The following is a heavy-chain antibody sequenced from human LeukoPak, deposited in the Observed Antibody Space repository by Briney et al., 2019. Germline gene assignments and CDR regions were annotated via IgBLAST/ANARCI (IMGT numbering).Heavy chain of an antibody. D-gene: IGHD3-22*01. V-gene: IGHV1-2*06. CDR3: ARAAYYYDGSGYYLGD. J-gene: IGHJ4*02. Sequence: ASVKVSCKASGYTFTSYGISWVRQAPGQGLEWMGRINPNSGGTSYAQKFQARVTMTRDTSISTAYMELSRLRSDDTALYYCARAAYYYDGSGYYLGDWGQGTLVTVSS. CDR2: INPNSGGT. CDR1: GYTFTSYG.